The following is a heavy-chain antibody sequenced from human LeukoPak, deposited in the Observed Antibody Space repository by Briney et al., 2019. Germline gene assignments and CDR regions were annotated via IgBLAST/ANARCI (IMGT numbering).Heavy chain of an antibody. CDR1: GYTFTNYY. J-gene: IGHJ5*02. Sequence: ASVKVTCKASGYTFTNYYIHWMRQAHGQGLEWMGIINPSGGSNSNAQNFQGRVTMTRDTSTSTVYMEMSSLRYEDTAVYYCARVGDSSNSWFDPWGQGTLVTVSS. CDR3: ARVGDSSNSWFDP. V-gene: IGHV1-46*01. D-gene: IGHD6-19*01. CDR2: INPSGGSN.